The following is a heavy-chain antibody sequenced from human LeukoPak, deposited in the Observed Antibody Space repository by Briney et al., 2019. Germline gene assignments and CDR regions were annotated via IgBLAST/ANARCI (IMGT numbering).Heavy chain of an antibody. Sequence: ASVKVSCKASGYTFNGYYIHWVRQAPGQGLEWMGWINPNSGGTNYAQKFQGRVTMTRDTSISTAYMELSRLRSDDTAVFYCARVITEWLLSFDYWGQGTLVTVSS. J-gene: IGHJ4*02. V-gene: IGHV1-2*02. D-gene: IGHD3-3*01. CDR1: GYTFNGYY. CDR2: INPNSGGT. CDR3: ARVITEWLLSFDY.